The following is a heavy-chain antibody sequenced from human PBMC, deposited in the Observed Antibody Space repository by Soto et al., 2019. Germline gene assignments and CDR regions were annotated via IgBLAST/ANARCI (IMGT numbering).Heavy chain of an antibody. CDR1: GGTFSSYA. J-gene: IGHJ4*02. CDR3: ARDLDSGSYSDY. CDR2: IIPIFGTA. Sequence: SVKVSCKASGGTFSSYAISWVRQAPGQGLEWMGGIIPIFGTANYAQKFQGRVTITADESTSTAYMELSGLRSEDTAVYYCARDLDSGSYSDYWGQGTLVTVSS. D-gene: IGHD1-26*01. V-gene: IGHV1-69*13.